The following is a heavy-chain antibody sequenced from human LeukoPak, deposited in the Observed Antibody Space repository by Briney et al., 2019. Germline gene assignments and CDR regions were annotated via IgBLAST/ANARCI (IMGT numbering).Heavy chain of an antibody. CDR1: GITLSNYG. V-gene: IGHV3-23*01. CDR3: AKDRVGWELLRNYYYYGMDV. CDR2: ISGSGGST. Sequence: GGSLRLSCAVSGITLSNYGMSWVRQAPGKGLEWVAGISGSGGSTNYADSVKGRFTISRDNRKNTLYLQMNSLRVEDTAVYYCAKDRVGWELLRNYYYYGMDVWGQGTTVTVSS. J-gene: IGHJ6*02. D-gene: IGHD1-26*01.